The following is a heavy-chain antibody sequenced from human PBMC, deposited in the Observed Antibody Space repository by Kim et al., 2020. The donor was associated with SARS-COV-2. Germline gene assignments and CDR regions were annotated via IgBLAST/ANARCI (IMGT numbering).Heavy chain of an antibody. J-gene: IGHJ6*02. Sequence: GGSLRLSCAASGFTFSNYAMNWVRQAPGKGLEWVAVISYDGSNKYYADSVKGRFTISRDNSKNTLYLQMNSLRAEDTAVYYCAKEEGSGYSSGWTYDYYGLDVWGQGTPVTVSS. V-gene: IGHV3-30*18. D-gene: IGHD6-19*01. CDR3: AKEEGSGYSSGWTYDYYGLDV. CDR2: ISYDGSNK. CDR1: GFTFSNYA.